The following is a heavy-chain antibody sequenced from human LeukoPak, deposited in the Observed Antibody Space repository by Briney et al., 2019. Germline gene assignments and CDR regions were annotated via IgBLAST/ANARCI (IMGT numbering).Heavy chain of an antibody. J-gene: IGHJ4*02. CDR1: GGTFSSYS. D-gene: IGHD3-22*01. Sequence: GASVKLSCKASGGTFSSYSISWLRQAPGQGLELKGRIIPIFGKANYAQKFQGRVTITTDESTSTAYMELSSLRSEDTAVYYCARGRTPYYYDSSGYFDYWGQGTLVTVSS. V-gene: IGHV1-69*05. CDR2: IIPIFGKA. CDR3: ARGRTPYYYDSSGYFDY.